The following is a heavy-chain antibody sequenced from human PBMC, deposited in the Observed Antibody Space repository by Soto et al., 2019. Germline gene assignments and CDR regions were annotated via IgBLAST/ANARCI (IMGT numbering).Heavy chain of an antibody. Sequence: NPSETLSLTCTVSGGSISSSSYYWGWIRQPPGKGLEWIGSIYYSGSTYYNPSLKSRVTISVDTSKNQFSLKLSSVTAADTAVYYCARSSSSWGYYYGMGVWGQGTTVTVSS. CDR3: ARSSSSWGYYYGMGV. D-gene: IGHD6-13*01. CDR1: GGSISSSSYY. CDR2: IYYSGST. V-gene: IGHV4-39*01. J-gene: IGHJ6*02.